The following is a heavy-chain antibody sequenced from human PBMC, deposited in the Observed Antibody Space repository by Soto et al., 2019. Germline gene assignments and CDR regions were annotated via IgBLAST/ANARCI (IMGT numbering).Heavy chain of an antibody. V-gene: IGHV3-23*01. CDR1: EFTFSNYA. J-gene: IGHJ4*02. Sequence: DVQLLESGGGLVQPGGSLRLSCATSEFTFSNYAMSWVRQAPGKGLEWVSAISGSGSITYYADSVKGRFTISRDNSKNTLYLQMNSLRAEDTAVYYCAKNLMSSGYYAGPIDYWGQGTLVTVSS. CDR2: ISGSGSIT. D-gene: IGHD3-22*01. CDR3: AKNLMSSGYYAGPIDY.